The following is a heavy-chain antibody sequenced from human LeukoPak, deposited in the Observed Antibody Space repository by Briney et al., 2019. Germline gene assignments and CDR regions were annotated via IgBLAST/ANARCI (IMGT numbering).Heavy chain of an antibody. Sequence: GGSLRLSCAASGFTFSSYNMNWVRQAPGKGLEWVSYISSSSSTIYYADSVKGRFTISRDNAKNSLYLQMNSLRAEDTAVYYCAGSHVDTAMVRGGGGVRFDYWGQGTLVAVSS. V-gene: IGHV3-48*04. CDR1: GFTFSSYN. CDR2: ISSSSSTI. D-gene: IGHD5-18*01. J-gene: IGHJ4*02. CDR3: AGSHVDTAMVRGGGGVRFDY.